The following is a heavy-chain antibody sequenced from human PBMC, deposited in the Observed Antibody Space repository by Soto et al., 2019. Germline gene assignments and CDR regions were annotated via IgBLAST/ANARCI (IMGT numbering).Heavy chain of an antibody. CDR3: ARDKGVTMTVGYAFDI. V-gene: IGHV1-69*06. Sequence: SVKVSCKASGGTFSSYAISWVRQAPGQGLEWMGGIIPIFGTANYAQKFQGRVTITADKSTSTAYMELSSLRSEDTAVYYCARDKGVTMTVGYAFDIWGQGTMVTV. J-gene: IGHJ3*02. CDR1: GGTFSSYA. CDR2: IIPIFGTA. D-gene: IGHD3-22*01.